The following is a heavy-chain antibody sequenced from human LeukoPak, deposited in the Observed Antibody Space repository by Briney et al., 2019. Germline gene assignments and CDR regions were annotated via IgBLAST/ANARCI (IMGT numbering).Heavy chain of an antibody. CDR1: GGSFSGYY. V-gene: IGHV4-34*01. CDR2: INHSGST. D-gene: IGHD3-10*01. CDR3: ATSRPRKYYYGSGISYNWFDP. Sequence: SETLSLTCAVHGGSFSGYYWSWIRQPPGKGLEWIGEINHSGSTNYNPSPKSRVTISVDSSKNQFSLKLSSVTAADTAVYYCATSRPRKYYYGSGISYNWFDPWGQGTLVTVSS. J-gene: IGHJ5*02.